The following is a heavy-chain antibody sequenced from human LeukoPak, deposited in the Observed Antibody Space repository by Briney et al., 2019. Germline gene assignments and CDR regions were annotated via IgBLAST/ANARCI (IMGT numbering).Heavy chain of an antibody. CDR1: GFRFSNAW. Sequence: GGSLRLSCAASGFRFSNAWMSWIRQAPGKGLEWVGRTKRKTDGGTTDYAAPVKGRFTISRDDSKNTLYLQMNSLRAEDTAVYYCARLYGSGYLYYYYYMDVWGKGTTVTISS. CDR3: ARLYGSGYLYYYYYMDV. CDR2: TKRKTDGGTT. J-gene: IGHJ6*03. D-gene: IGHD3-10*01. V-gene: IGHV3-15*01.